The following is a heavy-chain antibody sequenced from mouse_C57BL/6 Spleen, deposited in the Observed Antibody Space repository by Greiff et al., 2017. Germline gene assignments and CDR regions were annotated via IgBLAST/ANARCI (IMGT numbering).Heavy chain of an antibody. CDR2: ISYDGSN. J-gene: IGHJ4*01. D-gene: IGHD1-1*01. V-gene: IGHV3-6*01. CDR3: ARDRDYGSSYDYAMDY. Sequence: EVKLLESGPGLVKPSQSLSLTCSVTGYSITSGYYWNWIRQFPGNKLEWMGYISYDGSNNYNPSLKNRISITRDTSKNQFFLKLNSVTTEDTATYYCARDRDYGSSYDYAMDYWGQGTSVTVSS. CDR1: GYSITSGYY.